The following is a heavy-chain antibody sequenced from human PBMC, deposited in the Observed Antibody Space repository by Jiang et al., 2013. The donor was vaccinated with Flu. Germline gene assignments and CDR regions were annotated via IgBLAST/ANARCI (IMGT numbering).Heavy chain of an antibody. D-gene: IGHD5-24*01. CDR2: IYPGDSDT. V-gene: IGHV5-51*01. J-gene: IGHJ4*02. CDR3: AGLKREMATIKASFDY. Sequence: GAEVKKPGESLKISCKGSGYSFTSYWIGWVRQMPGKGLEWMGIIYPGDSDTRYSPSFQGQVTISADKSISTAYLQWSSLKASDTAMYYCAGLKREMATIKASFDYWGQGTLVTVSS. CDR1: GYSFTSYW.